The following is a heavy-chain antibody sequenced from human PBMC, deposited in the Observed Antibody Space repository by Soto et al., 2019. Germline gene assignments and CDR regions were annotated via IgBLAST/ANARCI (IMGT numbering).Heavy chain of an antibody. Sequence: PGGSLRLSCAASGFTFSSYAMSWVRQAPGKGLEWVSAISGSGGSTNYADSVKGRFTISRDNSKNTLFLHMSGLRAEDTAVYYCARDRRPSIYSGLAVWGQGTTVTVSS. CDR1: GFTFSSYA. CDR3: ARDRRPSIYSGLAV. CDR2: ISGSGGST. V-gene: IGHV3-23*01. J-gene: IGHJ6*02. D-gene: IGHD2-2*01.